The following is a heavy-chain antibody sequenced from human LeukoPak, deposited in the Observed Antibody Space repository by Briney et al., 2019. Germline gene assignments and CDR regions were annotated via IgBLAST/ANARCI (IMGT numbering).Heavy chain of an antibody. Sequence: PSETLSLTCNFSTDSMTYIFWSWIRQPAGKGLEWIRRIYSSGSAHYNPSLKSRVTMSVDTSKNQFSLNLSSVTAADTAVYYCARVDDSSGYYYDYWGQGTLVTVSS. V-gene: IGHV4-4*07. D-gene: IGHD3-22*01. J-gene: IGHJ4*02. CDR2: IYSSGSA. CDR1: TDSMTYIF. CDR3: ARVDDSSGYYYDY.